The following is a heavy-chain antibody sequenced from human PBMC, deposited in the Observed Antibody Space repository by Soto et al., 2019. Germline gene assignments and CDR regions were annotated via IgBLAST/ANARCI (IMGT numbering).Heavy chain of an antibody. CDR1: GGSISRSTW. V-gene: IGHV4-4*02. J-gene: IGHJ4*02. D-gene: IGHD3-10*01. CDR3: TSDPHSNLLSGGDY. CDR2: ISDGVNT. Sequence: HVQLQESGPGLVKPSGTLSLTCAVSGGSISRSTWWGWVRQPPGKGLEWIGEISDGVNTSYKPSLQNRVTIAVDKTQNQLSLGLRSVNAADMAVYYCTSDPHSNLLSGGDYWGQGTLVTVSS.